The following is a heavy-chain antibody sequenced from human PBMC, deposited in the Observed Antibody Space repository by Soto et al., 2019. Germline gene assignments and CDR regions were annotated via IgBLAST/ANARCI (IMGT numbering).Heavy chain of an antibody. CDR3: AKTPMIVVVHFDY. CDR2: ISGSGGST. J-gene: IGHJ4*02. D-gene: IGHD3-22*01. Sequence: EVQLLESGGGLVQPGGSLRLSCAASGFTFSSYAMSWVHQAPGKGLEWVSAISGSGGSTYYADSVKGRFTISRDNSKNTLYLQMNSLRAEDTAVYYCAKTPMIVVVHFDYWGQGTLVTVSS. CDR1: GFTFSSYA. V-gene: IGHV3-23*01.